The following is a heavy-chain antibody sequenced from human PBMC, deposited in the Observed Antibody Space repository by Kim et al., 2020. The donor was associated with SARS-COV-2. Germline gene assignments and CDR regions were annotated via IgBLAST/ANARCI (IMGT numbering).Heavy chain of an antibody. V-gene: IGHV1-2*06. CDR1: GYTFTGHY. Sequence: ASVKVSCKASGYTFTGHYIHWVRQAPGQGLEWVGRINPVSGVTNYAQKFQGRVTMTGDTSIGTVYMEVSRLTSDDTAVYFCAGDPGRSILTGSNPRMSDWGQGTLVTVSS. J-gene: IGHJ4*02. CDR3: AGDPGRSILTGSNPRMSD. D-gene: IGHD3-9*01. CDR2: INPVSGVT.